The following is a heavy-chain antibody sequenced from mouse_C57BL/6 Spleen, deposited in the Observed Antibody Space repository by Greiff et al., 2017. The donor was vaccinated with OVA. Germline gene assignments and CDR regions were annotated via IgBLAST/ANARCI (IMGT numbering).Heavy chain of an antibody. D-gene: IGHD2-4*01. J-gene: IGHJ1*03. CDR2: INPYNGDT. CDR1: GYSFTGYF. CDR3: ARSYDYEYFDV. Sequence: VQLKQSGPELVKPGDSVKISCKASGYSFTGYFMNWVMQSHGKSLEWIGRINPYNGDTFYNQKFKGKATLTVDKSSSTAHMELRSLTSEDSAVYYCARSYDYEYFDVWGTGTTVTVSS. V-gene: IGHV1-20*01.